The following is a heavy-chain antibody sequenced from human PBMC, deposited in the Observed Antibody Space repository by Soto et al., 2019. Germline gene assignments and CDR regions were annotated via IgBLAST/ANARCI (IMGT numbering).Heavy chain of an antibody. CDR2: IYYSGST. D-gene: IGHD3-3*01. CDR3: ASSGWTIFGVVISQTIDY. V-gene: IGHV4-59*01. Sequence: SSETLSLTCTVSGGSISSYYWSWIRQPPGKGLEWIGYIYYSGSTNYNPSLKSRVTISVDTSKNQFSLKLSSVTAADTAVYYCASSGWTIFGVVISQTIDYWGQGTLVTVSS. CDR1: GGSISSYY. J-gene: IGHJ4*02.